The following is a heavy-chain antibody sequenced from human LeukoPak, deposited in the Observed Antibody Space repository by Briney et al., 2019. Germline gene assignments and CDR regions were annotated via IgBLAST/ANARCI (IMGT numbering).Heavy chain of an antibody. CDR2: ISSNGGST. Sequence: GGSLRLSCAASGFTFSSYAMHWVRQAPGKGLEYVSGISSNGGSTHYANSVEGRFTISRDNSKNTLYLQMGSLRVEDMAVYYCAKGGASCGGDCYPAFDCWSQRTLVTVSS. J-gene: IGHJ4*02. CDR1: GFTFSSYA. D-gene: IGHD2-21*02. V-gene: IGHV3-64*01. CDR3: AKGGASCGGDCYPAFDC.